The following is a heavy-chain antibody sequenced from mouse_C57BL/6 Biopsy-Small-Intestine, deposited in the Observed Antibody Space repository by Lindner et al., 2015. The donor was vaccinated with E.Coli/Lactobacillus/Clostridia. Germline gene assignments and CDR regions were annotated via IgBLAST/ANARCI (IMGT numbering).Heavy chain of an antibody. CDR2: INPGSGGT. Sequence: VQLQESGAELVRPGTSVKVSCKASGYAFTNYLIEWVKQRPGQGLEWIGVINPGSGGTNYNEKFKGKATLTADKSSSTAYMELRSLTSEDSAVYFCARRDGTPMDYWGQGTSVTVSS. CDR3: ARRDGTPMDY. J-gene: IGHJ4*01. CDR1: GYAFTNYL. V-gene: IGHV1-54*01. D-gene: IGHD1-1*01.